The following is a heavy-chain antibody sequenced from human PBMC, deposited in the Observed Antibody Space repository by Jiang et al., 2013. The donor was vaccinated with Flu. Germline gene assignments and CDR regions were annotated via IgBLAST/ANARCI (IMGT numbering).Heavy chain of an antibody. CDR3: ARSWGYSYGFGVFDY. J-gene: IGHJ4*02. D-gene: IGHD5-18*01. CDR1: GYTFTSYA. V-gene: IGHV1-3*01. Sequence: SGAEVKKPGASVKVSCKASGYTFTSYAMHWVRQAPGQRLEWMGWINAGNGNTKYSQKFQGRVTITRDTSASTAYMELSSLRSEDTAVYYCARSWGYSYGFGVFDYWGQGTLVTVSS. CDR2: INAGNGNT.